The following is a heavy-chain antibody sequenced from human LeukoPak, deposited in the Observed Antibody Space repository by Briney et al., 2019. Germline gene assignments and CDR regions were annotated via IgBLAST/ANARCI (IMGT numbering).Heavy chain of an antibody. V-gene: IGHV3-74*01. D-gene: IGHD4-23*01. CDR1: GFTFSNYW. J-gene: IGHJ4*02. CDR3: ARGPDYGGPL. CDR2: MNSDASST. Sequence: PGGPLRPPCVASGFTFSNYWMHWPPAARGKGRVWVARMNSDASSTSYADSVKGRVSISRDNAKLTLYLQMNSLRADGTAVYYCARGPDYGGPLRVQGTLVTVSP.